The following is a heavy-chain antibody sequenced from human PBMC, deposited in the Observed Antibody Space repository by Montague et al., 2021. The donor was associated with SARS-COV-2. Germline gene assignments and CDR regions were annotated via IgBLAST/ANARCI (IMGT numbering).Heavy chain of an antibody. J-gene: IGHJ4*02. Sequence: SETLSLTCTVSGGSISSSTSYWGWIRQPPGKGLEWIGSIFYSGSTYYNPSLKSRITISVDTSKNQFSLKLSFVTAADTAVYYCARYGYNWNDDDGVDYWGQGTLVTVSS. CDR2: IFYSGST. CDR1: GGSISSSTSY. D-gene: IGHD1-20*01. V-gene: IGHV4-39*01. CDR3: ARYGYNWNDDDGVDY.